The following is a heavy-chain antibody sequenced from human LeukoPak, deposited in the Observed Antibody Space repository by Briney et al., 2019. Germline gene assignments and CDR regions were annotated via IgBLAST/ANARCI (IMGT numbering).Heavy chain of an antibody. Sequence: GGSLGLSCAASGFTFSSYAMSWVRQAPGKGLEWVSAISGSGGSTYYADSVKGRFTISRDNSKNTLYLQMNSLRAEDTAVYYYAKDLSYYYDKFDYWGQGTLVTVSS. D-gene: IGHD3-22*01. CDR2: ISGSGGST. J-gene: IGHJ4*02. CDR1: GFTFSSYA. CDR3: AKDLSYYYDKFDY. V-gene: IGHV3-23*01.